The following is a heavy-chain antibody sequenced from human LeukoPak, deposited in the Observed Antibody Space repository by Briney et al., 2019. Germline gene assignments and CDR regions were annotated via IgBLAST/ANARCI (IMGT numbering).Heavy chain of an antibody. Sequence: PGGFLRLSCAASGFTVSSSYMYWVRQAPGKGLEWVSFFYRGEITYYAESVRGRFTISRDISKNTLYLLMNSLIPEDTAVYYCAREVVSIPSYFESWGQGTRVTVSS. J-gene: IGHJ4*02. CDR3: AREVVSIPSYFES. V-gene: IGHV3-53*01. CDR2: FYRGEIT. D-gene: IGHD2-15*01. CDR1: GFTVSSSY.